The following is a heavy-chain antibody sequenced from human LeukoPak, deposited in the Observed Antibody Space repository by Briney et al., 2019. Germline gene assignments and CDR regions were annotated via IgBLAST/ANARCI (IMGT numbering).Heavy chain of an antibody. CDR3: ARPTYSSSWYRSAGAFDI. J-gene: IGHJ3*02. D-gene: IGHD6-13*01. CDR2: IYHSGST. V-gene: IGHV4-38-2*01. Sequence: PSETLSLTCAVSGYSISSGYYWGWIRQPPGKGLEWIGSIYHSGSTYYNPSLKSRVTISVDTSKNQFSLKLSSVTAADTAVCYCARPTYSSSWYRSAGAFDIWGQRTMVTVSS. CDR1: GYSISSGYY.